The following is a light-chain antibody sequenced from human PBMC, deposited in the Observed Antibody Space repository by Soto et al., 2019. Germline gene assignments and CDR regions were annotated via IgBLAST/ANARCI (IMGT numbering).Light chain of an antibody. Sequence: QSVLAQPPSVSGAPGQRVTISCTGSNSNIGADVHWYQHLPGTAPKLLIYGNSNRPSGVTDRFSGSKSGTSASLAITGLQAVDEADYYCQSFDSSLSVVFGGGTQLTVL. CDR2: GNS. V-gene: IGLV1-40*01. CDR1: NSNIGAD. CDR3: QSFDSSLSVV. J-gene: IGLJ2*01.